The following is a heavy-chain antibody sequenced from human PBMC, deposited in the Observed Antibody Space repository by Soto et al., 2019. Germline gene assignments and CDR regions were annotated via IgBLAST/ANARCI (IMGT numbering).Heavy chain of an antibody. J-gene: IGHJ4*02. CDR3: TRQTDAVQWLVVPTDYNFDY. Sequence: GGSLSLSCAASGFTFGGSAMHWVRQASGKGLEWVGHIRSKTNSYATAYAESVKGRFTISRDDSMNTAYLQMNSLKTEDTAVYFCTRQTDAVQWLVVPTDYNFDYWGQGTLVTVSS. V-gene: IGHV3-73*01. CDR1: GFTFGGSA. D-gene: IGHD6-19*01. CDR2: IRSKTNSYAT.